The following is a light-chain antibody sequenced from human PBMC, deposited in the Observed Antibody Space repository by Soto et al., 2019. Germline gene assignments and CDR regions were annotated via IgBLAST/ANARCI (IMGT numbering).Light chain of an antibody. CDR3: RSYGSTITRYV. J-gene: IGLJ1*01. Sequence: QSALAQPASVSGSPGQSITISCTGTSSDVGGYNYVSWYQQHPGKAPKLMIYEVRNRPSGVSNRFSGSKSGNTASLTISGLQAEDEGDYFCRSYGSTITRYVFGTGTKLTVL. CDR1: SSDVGGYNY. V-gene: IGLV2-14*01. CDR2: EVR.